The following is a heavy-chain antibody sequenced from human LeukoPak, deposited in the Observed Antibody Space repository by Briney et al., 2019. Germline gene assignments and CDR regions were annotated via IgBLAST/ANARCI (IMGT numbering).Heavy chain of an antibody. CDR2: IRSGGSA. J-gene: IGHJ3*01. CDR1: GFTFSNYA. Sequence: GGSLRLSCAASGFTFSNYAMIWVRQAPGQGLEWVSAIRSGGSAKYADPVKARFTISRDNSKNTLYLQMNSLRAEDTALYFCARDPSGDYIGAFDFLGQGTVVTVSS. CDR3: ARDPSGDYIGAFDF. V-gene: IGHV3-23*01. D-gene: IGHD4-17*01.